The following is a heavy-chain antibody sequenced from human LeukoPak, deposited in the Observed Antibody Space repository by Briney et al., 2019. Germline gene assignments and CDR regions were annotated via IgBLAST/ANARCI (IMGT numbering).Heavy chain of an antibody. J-gene: IGHJ6*02. D-gene: IGHD3-10*01. CDR2: IYYSGST. CDR3: ARALYYGSGSYPPRYYYGMDV. CDR1: GGSVTSGTYH. Sequence: SETLSLTCSVSGGSVTSGTYHWGWIRQPPGKGLEWIGYIYYSGSTNYNPSLKSRVTTSVDTSKNQFSLKLSSVTAADTAVYYCARALYYGSGSYPPRYYYGMDVWGQGTTVTVSS. V-gene: IGHV4-61*01.